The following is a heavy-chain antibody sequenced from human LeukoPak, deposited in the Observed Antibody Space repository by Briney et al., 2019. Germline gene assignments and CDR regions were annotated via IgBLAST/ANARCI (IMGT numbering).Heavy chain of an antibody. D-gene: IGHD4/OR15-4a*01. V-gene: IGHV4-59*08. Sequence: PSETLSLTFTVSGGSISSYCWSCIRQPPGKGLEWIGYIYYSGSTNYNPSLKSRVTISVDTSKNQFSLKLSSVTAADTAVYYCARLPLYGGPASFDYWGQGTLVTVSS. CDR3: ARLPLYGGPASFDY. CDR1: GGSISSYC. J-gene: IGHJ4*02. CDR2: IYYSGST.